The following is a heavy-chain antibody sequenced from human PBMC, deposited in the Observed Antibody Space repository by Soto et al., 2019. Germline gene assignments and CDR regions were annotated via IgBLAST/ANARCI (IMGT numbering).Heavy chain of an antibody. J-gene: IGHJ4*02. D-gene: IGHD1-26*01. Sequence: VQLLESGGGLVQPGGSLRLSCAASGFTFSTYAVSWVRQAPGQGLEWVSSMSTSGDNTYYADSVRGRFTISRDNSENTLYLQMNSLRAEDTAVYYCAKDFVSGTVDYWGQGTLVTVPS. CDR2: MSTSGDNT. CDR1: GFTFSTYA. CDR3: AKDFVSGTVDY. V-gene: IGHV3-23*01.